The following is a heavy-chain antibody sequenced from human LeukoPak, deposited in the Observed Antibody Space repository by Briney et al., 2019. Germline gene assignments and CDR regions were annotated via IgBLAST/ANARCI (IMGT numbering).Heavy chain of an antibody. Sequence: GESLKISCKCSGFDFTAYGIAWVRQMPGKGLEWMGNIYPGGSNGRYSPSFQGQVTMSADKSITTVYLQWSSLNASDHTMYYCPXXXXXXXXXFWGQGSLVTVSS. J-gene: IGHJ4*02. V-gene: IGHV5-51*01. CDR1: GFDFTAYG. CDR3: PXXXXXXXXXF. CDR2: IYPGGSNG.